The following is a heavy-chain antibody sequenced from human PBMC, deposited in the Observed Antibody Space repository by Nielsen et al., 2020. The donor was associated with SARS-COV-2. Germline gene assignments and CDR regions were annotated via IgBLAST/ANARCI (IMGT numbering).Heavy chain of an antibody. CDR1: GFTFSTYD. CDR3: AKDGSVAGLYDN. CDR2: ISGSGTRI. J-gene: IGHJ4*02. V-gene: IGHV3-23*01. D-gene: IGHD6-19*01. Sequence: GESLKISCVASGFTFSTYDMSWVRQAPGKGLEWVSSISGSGTRIYYADSVKGRFTISRDISKNTLYVQMNRLRVEDTAVYYCAKDGSVAGLYDNWGQGTLVTVSS.